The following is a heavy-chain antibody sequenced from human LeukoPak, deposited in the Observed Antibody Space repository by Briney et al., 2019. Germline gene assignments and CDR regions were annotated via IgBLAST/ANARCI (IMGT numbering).Heavy chain of an antibody. Sequence: GGSLRLSCAASGFTFSSYAMSWVRQAPGKGLEWVSAISGSGGSTYYADSVEGRFTISRDNSKNTPYLQMNSLRAEDTAVYYCAKDGRYSYGPEYDYWGQGTLVTVSS. D-gene: IGHD5-18*01. CDR3: AKDGRYSYGPEYDY. V-gene: IGHV3-23*01. J-gene: IGHJ4*02. CDR1: GFTFSSYA. CDR2: ISGSGGST.